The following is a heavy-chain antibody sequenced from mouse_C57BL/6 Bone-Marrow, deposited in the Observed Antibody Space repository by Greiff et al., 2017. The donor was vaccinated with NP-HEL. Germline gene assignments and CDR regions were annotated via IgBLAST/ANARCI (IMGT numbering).Heavy chain of an antibody. Sequence: EVNLVESGGGLVKPGGSLKLSCAASGFTFSSYAMSWVRQTPEKRLEWVATISDGGSYTYYPDNVKGRFTISRDNAKNNLYLQMSHLKSEDTAMYYCARYSNWASWFAYWGQGTLVTVSA. CDR2: ISDGGSYT. V-gene: IGHV5-4*03. CDR3: ARYSNWASWFAY. J-gene: IGHJ3*01. D-gene: IGHD2-5*01. CDR1: GFTFSSYA.